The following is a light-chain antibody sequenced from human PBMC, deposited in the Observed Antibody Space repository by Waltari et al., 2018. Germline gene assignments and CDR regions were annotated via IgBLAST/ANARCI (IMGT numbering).Light chain of an antibody. CDR1: QSVSNNW. CDR2: GAS. CDR3: HQYGSSPRT. J-gene: IGKJ1*01. Sequence: EIVLTQSPGPLSLSPGESVPLPCRASQSVSNNWLAWYQQQAGQAPRLLIYGASSRATGIPDRFSGSGSGTDFTLTISRLEPEDFAVYYCHQYGSSPRTFGQGTKVEVK. V-gene: IGKV3-20*01.